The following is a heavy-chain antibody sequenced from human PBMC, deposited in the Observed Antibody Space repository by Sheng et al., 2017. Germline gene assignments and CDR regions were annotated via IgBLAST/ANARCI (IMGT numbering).Heavy chain of an antibody. CDR2: ISSSSSTI. V-gene: IGHV3-48*01. CDR3: ARDLGGIVGAY. CDR1: GFTFSSYS. Sequence: EVQLVESGGGLVQPGGSLRLSCAASGFTFSSYSMNWVRQAPGKGLEWVSYISSSSSTIYYADSVKGRFTISRDNAKNSLYLQMNSLRAEDTAVYYCARDLGGIVGAYWGQGTLVTVSS. J-gene: IGHJ4*02. D-gene: IGHD1-26*01.